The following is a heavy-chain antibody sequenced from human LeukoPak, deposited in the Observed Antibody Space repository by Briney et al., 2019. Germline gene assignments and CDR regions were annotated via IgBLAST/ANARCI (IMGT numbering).Heavy chain of an antibody. V-gene: IGHV7-4-1*02. CDR1: GYTFTSYA. Sequence: ASVNLSCKSSGYTFTSYAMNWVRQSPGQGREWMRWINTNTGNQTYAQAFTRRFVFSLDTSVSTAYLQISSLKAEDTAVYYCARDAGYCSGGSCQGVRYYYYGMDVWGQGATVTVSS. D-gene: IGHD2-15*01. J-gene: IGHJ6*02. CDR3: ARDAGYCSGGSCQGVRYYYYGMDV. CDR2: INTNTGNQ.